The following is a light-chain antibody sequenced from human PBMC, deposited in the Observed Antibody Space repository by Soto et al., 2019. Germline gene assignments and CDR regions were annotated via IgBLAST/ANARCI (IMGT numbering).Light chain of an antibody. Sequence: QSVLTQPPSASGSPGQSVTISCTGTSSDFGGYNYVSWYQQHPGKAPKVMIYEVSKRPSGVPDRFSGSKSGNTASLTVSGLQAEDEADYYCSSYAGSNNLVFGGGTQLTGL. V-gene: IGLV2-8*01. CDR2: EVS. CDR3: SSYAGSNNLV. CDR1: SSDFGGYNY. J-gene: IGLJ2*01.